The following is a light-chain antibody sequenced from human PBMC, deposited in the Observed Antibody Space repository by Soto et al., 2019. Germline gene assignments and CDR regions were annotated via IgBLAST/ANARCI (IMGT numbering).Light chain of an antibody. Sequence: DIVLTQSPATLSSSLGDRVTITCRASQSVSSNLAWYQQRPGQAPRLLIYDASSRHTGIPSRFSGSGSGTYFTLTISSLLSEDVAVYSCQQYNNWPLTFGGGTKVDIK. J-gene: IGKJ4*01. CDR3: QQYNNWPLT. V-gene: IGKV3D-15*01. CDR1: QSVSSN. CDR2: DAS.